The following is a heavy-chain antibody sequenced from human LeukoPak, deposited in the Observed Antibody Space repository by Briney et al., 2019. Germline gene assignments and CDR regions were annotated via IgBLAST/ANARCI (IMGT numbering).Heavy chain of an antibody. D-gene: IGHD3-3*01. J-gene: IGHJ4*02. CDR2: IRYDGSNK. V-gene: IGHV3-30*02. CDR3: AREIFWSGYYSNLHFDY. CDR1: GFTFSSYG. Sequence: GGSLRLSCAASGFTFSSYGMHWVRQAPGKGLEWVAFIRYDGSNKYYADSVKGRFTISRDNSKNTLYLQMNSLRAEDTAVYYCAREIFWSGYYSNLHFDYWGRGTLVTVSS.